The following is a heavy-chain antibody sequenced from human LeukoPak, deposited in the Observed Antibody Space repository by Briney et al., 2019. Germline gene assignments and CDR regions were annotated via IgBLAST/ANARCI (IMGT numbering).Heavy chain of an antibody. CDR1: EFTFSTYG. Sequence: GRSLRLSCAASEFTFSTYGMHWVRQAPGKGLEWVALISYDGSHRYYADSVKGRFTISRDNSKNTLYLQMNSLRAEDTAVYYCAKDQPSIIVVVITTLDFWGQGTLVTVSS. J-gene: IGHJ4*02. V-gene: IGHV3-30*18. CDR2: ISYDGSHR. CDR3: AKDQPSIIVVVITTLDF. D-gene: IGHD3-22*01.